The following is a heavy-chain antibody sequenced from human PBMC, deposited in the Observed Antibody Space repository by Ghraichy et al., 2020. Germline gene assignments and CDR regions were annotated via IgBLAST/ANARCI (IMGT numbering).Heavy chain of an antibody. CDR2: IKQDGSEK. D-gene: IGHD3-9*01. CDR1: GFTFSSYW. J-gene: IGHJ4*02. V-gene: IGHV3-7*03. CDR3: ARDTKLRYFDWLQDY. Sequence: GGSLRLSCAASGFTFSSYWMSWVRQAPGKGLEWVANIKQDGSEKYYVDSVKGRFTISRDNAKNSLYLQMNSLRAEDTAVYYCARDTKLRYFDWLQDYWGQGTLVTVSS.